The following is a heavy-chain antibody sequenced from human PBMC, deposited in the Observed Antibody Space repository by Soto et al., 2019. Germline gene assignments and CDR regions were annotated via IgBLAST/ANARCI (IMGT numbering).Heavy chain of an antibody. D-gene: IGHD4-17*01. CDR3: ARVRDYVLYFAY. V-gene: IGHV3-23*01. Sequence: GGSLRLSCAASGFTFSSYAMSWVRQAPGKGLEWVSGISDSGGSTYYADSVKGRFTISRDNSKNTLYLQMNSLRAEDTAVYYCARVRDYVLYFAYWGQGTLVTVSS. CDR1: GFTFSSYA. CDR2: ISDSGGST. J-gene: IGHJ4*02.